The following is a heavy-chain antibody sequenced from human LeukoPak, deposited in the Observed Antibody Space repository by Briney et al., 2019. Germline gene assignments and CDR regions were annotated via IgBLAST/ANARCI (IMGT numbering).Heavy chain of an antibody. Sequence: SVKVSCKASGGTFSSYAISWVRLAHGQGLEWMGGIIPIFGTATYAQKFQGRVTITADESTSTAYMELSSLRSEDTAMYYCARDHSGTYGSGPAFDICGQGTMVTVSS. D-gene: IGHD3-10*01. CDR3: ARDHSGTYGSGPAFDI. CDR2: IIPIFGTA. V-gene: IGHV1-69*13. CDR1: GGTFSSYA. J-gene: IGHJ3*02.